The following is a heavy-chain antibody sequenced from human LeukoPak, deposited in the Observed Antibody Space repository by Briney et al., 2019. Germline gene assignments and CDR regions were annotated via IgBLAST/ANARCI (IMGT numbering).Heavy chain of an antibody. Sequence: SETLSLTCTVSGGSISSCGYYWSWIRQHPGKGLEWIGYIYYSGSTNYNPSLKSRVTISVDTSKNQFSLKLSSVTAADTAVYYCASLSKGWLQFGYFDYWGQGTLVTVSS. CDR1: GGSISSCGYY. D-gene: IGHD5-24*01. V-gene: IGHV4-61*08. J-gene: IGHJ4*02. CDR2: IYYSGST. CDR3: ASLSKGWLQFGYFDY.